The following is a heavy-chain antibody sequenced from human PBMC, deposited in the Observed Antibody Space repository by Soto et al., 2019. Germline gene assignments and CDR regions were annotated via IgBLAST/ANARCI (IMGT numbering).Heavy chain of an antibody. Sequence: WASVKVSCKASGYTFTSYAMDWVRQAPGQRLEWMGWINTGNGKTKYSQKFQGRVTLTRDTSANTAYMDLSSLTSTDTAVYYCANGSGGVSGLDYWGQGTPVTVSS. CDR1: GYTFTSYA. D-gene: IGHD3-10*01. J-gene: IGHJ4*02. CDR3: ANGSGGVSGLDY. CDR2: INTGNGKT. V-gene: IGHV1-3*04.